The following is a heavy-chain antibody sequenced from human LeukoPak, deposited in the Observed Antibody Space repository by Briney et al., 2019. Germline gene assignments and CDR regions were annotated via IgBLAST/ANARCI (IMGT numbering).Heavy chain of an antibody. V-gene: IGHV4-30-2*01. CDR1: GGSISSGGYS. D-gene: IGHD6-13*01. CDR2: IYHSGST. Sequence: TSETLSLTCAVCGGSISSGGYSWSWIRQPPGKGLEWIGYIYHSGSTYYNPSLKSRVTISVDRSKNQFSLKLSSVTAADTAVYYCARDGSSSWYYFDYWGQGTLVTVSS. CDR3: ARDGSSSWYYFDY. J-gene: IGHJ4*02.